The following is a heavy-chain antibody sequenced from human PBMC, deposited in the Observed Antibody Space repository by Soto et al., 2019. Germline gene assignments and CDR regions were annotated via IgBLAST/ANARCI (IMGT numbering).Heavy chain of an antibody. CDR1: VVTFSSYW. Sequence: EVQLVESGGGLVQPWGSLRLSCAASVVTFSSYWMHWARQSPGKGLVWVSDINNDGSISRYADCVKGRFTISRDNAKNMVYLQMNSLSAEDTAVYYCVSAHRAGRHYWEQGTLVPVYS. V-gene: IGHV3-74*01. CDR2: INNDGSIS. CDR3: VSAHRAGRHY. J-gene: IGHJ4*02. D-gene: IGHD1-26*01.